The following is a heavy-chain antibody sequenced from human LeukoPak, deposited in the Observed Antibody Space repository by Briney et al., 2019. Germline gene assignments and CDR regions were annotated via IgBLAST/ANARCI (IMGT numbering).Heavy chain of an antibody. D-gene: IGHD4-17*01. CDR3: ARAGRLQYGDYVAFDY. V-gene: IGHV3-64*02. CDR1: GFTFSTYA. Sequence: GGSLRLSCAASGFTFSTYAMHWFRQAPGKGLEYVSAISTNGDSTYYADSVKGRFTISRDNSKNTLFLQMGSLRGDDMAVYYCARAGRLQYGDYVAFDYWGQGTLVTVSS. J-gene: IGHJ4*02. CDR2: ISTNGDST.